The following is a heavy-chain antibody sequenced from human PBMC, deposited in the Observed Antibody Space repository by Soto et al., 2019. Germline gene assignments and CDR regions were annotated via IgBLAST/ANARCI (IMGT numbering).Heavy chain of an antibody. CDR2: VNRNGDST. J-gene: IGHJ4*02. D-gene: IGHD3-16*01. V-gene: IGHV3-64D*08. CDR3: VNYPWDYVGGAHGHY. CDR1: GFTFTSYA. Sequence: HPGGSLRLSCSASGFTFTSYAMYWVRQAPGKGLQFVSAVNRNGDSTYYADSVKGRFTISRDNSKNTLYLQMSSLRAEDTAVYYCVNYPWDYVGGAHGHYWGQGTLVTVSS.